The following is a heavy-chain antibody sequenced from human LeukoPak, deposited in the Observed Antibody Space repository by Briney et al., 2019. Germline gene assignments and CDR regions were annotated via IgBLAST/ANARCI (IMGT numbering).Heavy chain of an antibody. J-gene: IGHJ4*02. Sequence: PGGSLRLSCAASGFTFSSYAMHWVRQAPGKGLEYVSGISSDGGSPFHVNSVKGRFTISRDNSKNTLYLQTGSLRAEDMAVYYCAREYCSGGSCQYYFDYWGQGTLVTVSS. CDR2: ISSDGGSP. CDR1: GFTFSSYA. D-gene: IGHD2-15*01. V-gene: IGHV3-64*01. CDR3: AREYCSGGSCQYYFDY.